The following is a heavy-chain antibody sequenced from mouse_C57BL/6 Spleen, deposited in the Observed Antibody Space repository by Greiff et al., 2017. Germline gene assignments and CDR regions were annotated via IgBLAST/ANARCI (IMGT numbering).Heavy chain of an antibody. CDR3: TREGDYYGSKDYFDY. V-gene: IGHV5-9-1*02. Sequence: EVQGVESGEGLVKPGGSLKLSCAASGFTFSSYAMSWVRQTPEKRLEWVAYISSGGDYIYYADTVKGRFTISRDNARNTLYLQMSSLKSEDTAMYYCTREGDYYGSKDYFDYWGQGTTLTVSS. CDR1: GFTFSSYA. D-gene: IGHD1-1*01. CDR2: ISSGGDYI. J-gene: IGHJ2*01.